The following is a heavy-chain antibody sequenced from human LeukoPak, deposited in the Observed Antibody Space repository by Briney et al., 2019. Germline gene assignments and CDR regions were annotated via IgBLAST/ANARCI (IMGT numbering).Heavy chain of an antibody. CDR3: AREGAGYTSRLAIDY. CDR1: GFTFEDYA. J-gene: IGHJ4*02. V-gene: IGHV3-20*04. CDR2: INWDGAST. D-gene: IGHD6-19*01. Sequence: PGGSLRLSCAASGFTFEDYAMNWVRHSPGSGLEWISGINWDGASTNYAGSVKGRFTISRDNAKNSLYLQMNSLSADDTAFYSCAREGAGYTSRLAIDYWGQGALVIVPS.